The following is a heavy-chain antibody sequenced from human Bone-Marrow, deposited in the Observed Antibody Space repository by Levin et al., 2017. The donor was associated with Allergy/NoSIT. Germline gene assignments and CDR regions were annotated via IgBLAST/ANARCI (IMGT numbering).Heavy chain of an antibody. V-gene: IGHV3-21*01. Sequence: PGGSLRLSCAASGFTFSSYSMNWVRQAPGKGLEWVSSISSSSSYIYYADSVKGRFTISRDNAKNSLYLQMNSLRAEDTAVYYCARDLVTTVTLYWYFDLWGRGTLVTVSS. D-gene: IGHD4-17*01. CDR1: GFTFSSYS. CDR2: ISSSSSYI. J-gene: IGHJ2*01. CDR3: ARDLVTTVTLYWYFDL.